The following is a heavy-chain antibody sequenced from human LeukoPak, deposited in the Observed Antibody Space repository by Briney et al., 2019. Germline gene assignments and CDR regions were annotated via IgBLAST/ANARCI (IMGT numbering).Heavy chain of an antibody. CDR1: GFTLSPYA. D-gene: IGHD3-3*01. Sequence: TGGSLRLSCAASGFTLSPYATNWVRQAPGKGLEWIAFISDSGHTKYNADSVKGRFTISRDNAKNSVFLQMNSLRDEDTAVYYCARKELEGSWFDPWGQGTLVTVTS. J-gene: IGHJ5*02. CDR3: ARKELEGSWFDP. CDR2: ISDSGHTK. V-gene: IGHV3-48*02.